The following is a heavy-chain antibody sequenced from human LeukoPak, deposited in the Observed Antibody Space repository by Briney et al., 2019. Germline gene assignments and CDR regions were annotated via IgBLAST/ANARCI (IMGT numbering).Heavy chain of an antibody. D-gene: IGHD6-13*01. Sequence: ASVKVSCKASGYTFTGYYIHWVRQAPGQGLEWMGWINPKSGGANYAQKFQGRVTMTRDTSISTAYMELSRLRSVDTAVYYCAIEDFCSSGNCFDPWGQGTLVTVSS. J-gene: IGHJ5*02. CDR1: GYTFTGYY. V-gene: IGHV1-2*02. CDR3: AIEDFCSSGNCFDP. CDR2: INPKSGGA.